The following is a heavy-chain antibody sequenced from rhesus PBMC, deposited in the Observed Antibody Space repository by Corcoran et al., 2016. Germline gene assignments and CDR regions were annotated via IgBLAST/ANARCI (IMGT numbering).Heavy chain of an antibody. CDR3: ARGEYNIWTGGEFDV. CDR2: IYWDDDK. V-gene: IGHV2-174*01. D-gene: IGHD3-3*01. Sequence: QVTLKESGPALVKPTQTLTLTCTFSGFSLTTSGMGVGWIRQPPGKALEWLALIYWDDDKRYNTSLKSRLTISKDTSKNQVVLTMTNMDPVDTATYDCARGEYNIWTGGEFDVWGPGVLVTVSS. CDR1: GFSLTTSGMG. J-gene: IGHJ5-1*01.